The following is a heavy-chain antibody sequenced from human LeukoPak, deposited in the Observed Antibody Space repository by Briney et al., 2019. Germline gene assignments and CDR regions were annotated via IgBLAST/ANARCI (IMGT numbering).Heavy chain of an antibody. J-gene: IGHJ4*02. CDR2: IYTSGST. Sequence: SETLSLTCTVSGGSISSYYWSWIRQPAGKGLEWIGRIYTSGSTNYNPSLKSRVTMSVDTSKNQFSLKLSSVTAADTAVYYCAREGIAVAGGGYYFDYWGQGTLVTVSS. CDR1: GGSISSYY. CDR3: AREGIAVAGGGYYFDY. V-gene: IGHV4-4*07. D-gene: IGHD6-19*01.